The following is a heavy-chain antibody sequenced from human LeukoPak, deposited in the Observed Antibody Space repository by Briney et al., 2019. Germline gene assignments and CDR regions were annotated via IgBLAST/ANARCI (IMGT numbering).Heavy chain of an antibody. J-gene: IGHJ5*02. D-gene: IGHD7-27*01. CDR2: INEDGYEK. Sequence: GGSLRLSCAATGFPLTTNWRSWVRQPPGKGLEWWANINEDGYEKYYVGSVKGRFTISRDNAKNSLYLHMSGLRVEDTAVYYCAKDPGDKDIDRWFDPWGQGTLVTVSS. CDR1: GFPLTTNW. V-gene: IGHV3-7*03. CDR3: AKDPGDKDIDRWFDP.